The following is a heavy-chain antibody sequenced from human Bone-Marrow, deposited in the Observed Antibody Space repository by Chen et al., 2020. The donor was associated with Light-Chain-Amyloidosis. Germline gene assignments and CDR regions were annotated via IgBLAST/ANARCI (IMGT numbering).Heavy chain of an antibody. Sequence: QLQMQESGPGLVRPSETLSLTCTVSGGSISSSNYYWGWIRQPPGKGLEWIANIYYSGTTNHNPSLTGRVTMSVDTSKNHFSLKLSSVTPADTAVYYCARRGPLNQGFIDYWGQGTLVTVSS. CDR2: IYYSGTT. J-gene: IGHJ4*02. CDR3: ARRGPLNQGFIDY. D-gene: IGHD2-2*01. V-gene: IGHV4-39*02. CDR1: GGSISSSNYY.